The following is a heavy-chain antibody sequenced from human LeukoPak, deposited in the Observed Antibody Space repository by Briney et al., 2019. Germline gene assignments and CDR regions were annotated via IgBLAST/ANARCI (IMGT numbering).Heavy chain of an antibody. Sequence: GGSLRLSCAASGFTFSSYSMNWVRQAPGKGLEWVSSISSSSSYIYYADSVKGRFTISRDNAKNSLYLQMNSLRAEDTAVYYCARDRYGSGSWDAFDIWGQGTVVTVSS. CDR2: ISSSSSYI. CDR1: GFTFSSYS. D-gene: IGHD3-10*01. CDR3: ARDRYGSGSWDAFDI. V-gene: IGHV3-21*01. J-gene: IGHJ3*02.